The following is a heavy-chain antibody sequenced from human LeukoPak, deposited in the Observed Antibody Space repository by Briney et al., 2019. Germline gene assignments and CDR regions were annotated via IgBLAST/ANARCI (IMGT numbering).Heavy chain of an antibody. J-gene: IGHJ6*03. CDR3: ARGRAVYYYYYYYMDV. CDR1: GGSISSSTYY. CDR2: IYYSGSA. V-gene: IGHV4-39*07. Sequence: SETLSLTCTVSGGSISSSTYYWGWIRQPPGTGLEWIGNIYYSGSASYNPSLKSRVTISVDTSKNQFSLKLSSVTAADTAVYYCARGRAVYYYYYYYMDVWGKGTTVTVSS.